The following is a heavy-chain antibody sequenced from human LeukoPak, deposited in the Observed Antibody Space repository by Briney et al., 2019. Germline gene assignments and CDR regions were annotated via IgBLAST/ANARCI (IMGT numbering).Heavy chain of an antibody. J-gene: IGHJ4*02. D-gene: IGHD3-10*01. V-gene: IGHV1-18*01. Sequence: GDSVKVSCKASGYTLSSYCISWVRQAPGQGLEWMGWISAYNGNTNYAQKLQGRVTMTTDTSTNTAYMELRSLRSDDTAVYYCARATGSETSYYFWGQGTLVTVSS. CDR2: ISAYNGNT. CDR3: ARATGSETSYYF. CDR1: GYTLSSYC.